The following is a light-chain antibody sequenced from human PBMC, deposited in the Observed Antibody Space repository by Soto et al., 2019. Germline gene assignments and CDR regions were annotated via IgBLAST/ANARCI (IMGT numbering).Light chain of an antibody. CDR3: CSFTSSSTYV. J-gene: IGLJ1*01. CDR1: SSDIGDFHS. CDR2: EVS. Sequence: QSALTQPASVSGSPGQSITISCTGTSSDIGDFHSVSWYQQHPGKAPKLLIYEVSNRPSGISNRFSGSKSGNTASLTIYGLLTEDDGNYYCCSFTSSSTYVFGSGTKLTVL. V-gene: IGLV2-14*03.